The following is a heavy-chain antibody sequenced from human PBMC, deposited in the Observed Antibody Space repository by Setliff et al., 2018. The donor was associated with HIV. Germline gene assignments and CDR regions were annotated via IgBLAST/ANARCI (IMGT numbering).Heavy chain of an antibody. CDR1: GYTFTGYY. CDR2: IKPNTGST. D-gene: IGHD3-22*01. V-gene: IGHV1-2*06. J-gene: IGHJ4*02. Sequence: ASVKVSCKTSGYTFTGYYIHWVRQVPGQGLEWMGRIKPNTGSTDYAQKFQGRVTMTGDTSISTAYMELSRLRSDDTAVYYCARDFTYDYDSSGPGWGQGTLVTVSS. CDR3: ARDFTYDYDSSGPG.